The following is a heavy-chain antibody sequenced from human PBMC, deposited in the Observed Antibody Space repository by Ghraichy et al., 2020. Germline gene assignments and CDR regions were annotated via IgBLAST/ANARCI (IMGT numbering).Heavy chain of an antibody. CDR2: ISHDGNFN. D-gene: IGHD6-13*01. CDR3: ARDIKSSSWSYYYYAMDV. Sequence: GGSLRLSCAASGFTFSTYSMHWVRQAPGKGLEWVAVISHDGNFNYYADSVKGRFTISRDNSRNTVYLQMNSLRPEDTAVYYCARDIKSSSWSYYYYAMDVWGKGTAVTVSS. V-gene: IGHV3-30-3*01. CDR1: GFTFSTYS. J-gene: IGHJ6*04.